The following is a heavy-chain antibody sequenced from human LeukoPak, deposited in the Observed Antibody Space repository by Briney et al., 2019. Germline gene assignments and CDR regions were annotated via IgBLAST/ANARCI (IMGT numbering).Heavy chain of an antibody. J-gene: IGHJ3*02. Sequence: SETLSLTCTVSGGSISSYYWSWIRQPPGKGLEWIGYIFYSGSTNYNPSLKSRVTTSVDTSKNQFSLKLSSVTAADTAVYYCARQGDVGYCSSTSCRSAFDIWGQGTMVTVSS. CDR3: ARQGDVGYCSSTSCRSAFDI. D-gene: IGHD2-2*01. CDR2: IFYSGST. V-gene: IGHV4-59*08. CDR1: GGSISSYY.